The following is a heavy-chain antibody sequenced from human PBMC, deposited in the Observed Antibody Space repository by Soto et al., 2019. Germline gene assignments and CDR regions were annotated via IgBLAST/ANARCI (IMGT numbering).Heavy chain of an antibody. CDR2: ISSSSYI. V-gene: IGHV3-21*01. D-gene: IGHD2-15*01. J-gene: IGHJ4*01. CDR3: ARGVYCSGGSCLFDY. Sequence: GGSLRLSCAASGFTFSTYNMNWVRQAQGKGLEWVSSISSSSYIYYADSVKGRFTISRDNAKNSLYLQMNSLRAEDTAVYYCARGVYCSGGSCLFDYWGHGTLVTVSS. CDR1: GFTFSTYN.